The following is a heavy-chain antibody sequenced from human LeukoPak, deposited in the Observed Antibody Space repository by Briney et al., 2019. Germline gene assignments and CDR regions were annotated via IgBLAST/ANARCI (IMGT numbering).Heavy chain of an antibody. CDR1: GGSFSGFY. CDR3: ARGRSHNWFDP. J-gene: IGHJ5*02. V-gene: IGHV4-34*01. Sequence: PSETLSLTCAVNGGSFSGFYCTWIRQPPGKGLEWVGEVNHSGGTQYNPSLKSRVTLSVDSSKNHFSLKLRSVTAADTAVYYCARGRSHNWFDPWGQGTLVIVSS. CDR2: VNHSGGT.